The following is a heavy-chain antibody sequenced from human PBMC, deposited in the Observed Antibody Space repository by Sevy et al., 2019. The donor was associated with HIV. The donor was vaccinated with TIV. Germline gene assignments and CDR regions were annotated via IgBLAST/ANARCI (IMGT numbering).Heavy chain of an antibody. D-gene: IGHD1-1*01. Sequence: ASVKVSCKASGYTFTDYYIHWVRQAPGQGLEWMAWINPNDGVTNYAQRFQGGVTVTSDTSISTAYMELRRLRSDDTAIYYCARLTTMPTSDLYGMDVWGQGTPVTVSS. CDR2: INPNDGVT. V-gene: IGHV1-2*02. CDR3: ARLTTMPTSDLYGMDV. CDR1: GYTFTDYY. J-gene: IGHJ6*02.